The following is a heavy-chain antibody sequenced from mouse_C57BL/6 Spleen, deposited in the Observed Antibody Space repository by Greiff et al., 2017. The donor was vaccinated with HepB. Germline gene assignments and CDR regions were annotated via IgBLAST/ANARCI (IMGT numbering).Heavy chain of an antibody. CDR1: GYAFSSSW. J-gene: IGHJ4*01. D-gene: IGHD1-1*02. CDR2: IYPGDGAT. Sequence: VQLQQSGPELVKPGASVKISCKASGYAFSSSWMNWVKQRPGKGLEWIGRIYPGDGATNYNGKFKGKATLTADKSSSTAYMQISSLTSEDSAVYVCARRGGSYYDAMDYWGQGTSVTVSS. V-gene: IGHV1-82*01. CDR3: ARRGGSYYDAMDY.